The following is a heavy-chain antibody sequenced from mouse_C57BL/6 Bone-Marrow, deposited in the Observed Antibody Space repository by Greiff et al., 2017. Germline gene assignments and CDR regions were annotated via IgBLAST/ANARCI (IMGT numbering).Heavy chain of an antibody. CDR3: TRFYYYGSSSLYAMDY. CDR1: GYTFTSYW. CDR2: IYPGNSDT. D-gene: IGHD1-1*01. V-gene: IGHV1-5*01. J-gene: IGHJ4*01. Sequence: VQLQQSGTVLARPGASVKMSCKTSGYTFTSYWMHWAKQRPGQGLEWIGAIYPGNSDTSYNQKFKGKAKLTAVTSASTAYMELSSLTNEDSAVYYCTRFYYYGSSSLYAMDYWGQGTSVTVSS.